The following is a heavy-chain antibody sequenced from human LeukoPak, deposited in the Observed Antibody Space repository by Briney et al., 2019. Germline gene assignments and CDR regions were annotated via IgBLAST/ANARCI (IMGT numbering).Heavy chain of an antibody. D-gene: IGHD1-1*01. V-gene: IGHV4-39*07. CDR2: IYYSGST. CDR1: GGSISSSSYY. CDR3: SSRTVQLTSWFDP. J-gene: IGHJ5*02. Sequence: ASETLSLTYTVSGGSISSSSYYWGWIRQPPGKGLEWIGSIYYSGSTYYNPSLKSRVTISVDTSKNQFSLKLSSVTAADTAVYYCSSRTVQLTSWFDPWGQGTLVTVSS.